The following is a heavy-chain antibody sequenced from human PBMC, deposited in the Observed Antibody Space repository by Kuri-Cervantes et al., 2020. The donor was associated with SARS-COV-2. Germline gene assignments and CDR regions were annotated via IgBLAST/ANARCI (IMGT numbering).Heavy chain of an antibody. CDR3: ARALWSGYCTFDI. CDR2: ISNSGIT. CDR1: GGALSSYH. Sequence: SLTLALTCAFSGGALSSYHWTWIRQPPTKGPVWIGSISNSGITKYNPSLKSRVTISLDTSSHLSLRLNSVTAADTAIYYCARALWSGYCTFDIWGQGTMVTVSS. D-gene: IGHD3-3*01. V-gene: IGHV4-4*08. J-gene: IGHJ3*02.